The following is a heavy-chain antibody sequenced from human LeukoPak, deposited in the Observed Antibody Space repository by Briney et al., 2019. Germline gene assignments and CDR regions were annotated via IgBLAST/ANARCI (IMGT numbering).Heavy chain of an antibody. Sequence: SETLSLTCAVYGGSFSGYYWSWIRQPPGKGLEWIGEINHSGSTNYNPSLKSRVTISVDTSKNQFSLKLSSVTAADTAVYYCARAWYSRPFDYWGQGTLATVSS. CDR1: GGSFSGYY. J-gene: IGHJ4*02. V-gene: IGHV4-34*01. CDR3: ARAWYSRPFDY. D-gene: IGHD6-13*01. CDR2: INHSGST.